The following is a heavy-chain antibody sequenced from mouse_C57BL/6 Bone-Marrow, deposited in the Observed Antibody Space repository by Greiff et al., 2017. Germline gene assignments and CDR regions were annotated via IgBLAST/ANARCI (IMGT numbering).Heavy chain of an antibody. CDR3: APYGSSYDYAMDY. D-gene: IGHD1-1*01. V-gene: IGHV14-2*01. CDR1: GFNIKDYY. J-gene: IGHJ4*01. Sequence: VQLKESGAELVKPGASVKLSCTASGFNIKDYYMHWVKQRTEQGLEWIGRIDPEDGETKYAPKFQGKATITADTSSKPAYLQLSSLTSEDTAVYYCAPYGSSYDYAMDYWGQGTSVTVSS. CDR2: IDPEDGET.